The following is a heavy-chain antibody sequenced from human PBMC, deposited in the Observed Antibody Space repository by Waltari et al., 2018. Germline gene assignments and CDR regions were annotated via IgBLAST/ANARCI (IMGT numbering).Heavy chain of an antibody. Sequence: QVQLVQSGAEVKKPGASVKVSCKASGYTFTGYYMHWVRQAPGQGLEWMGWINPNSVGTNYAQKFQGRVTMTRDTSISTAYMELSRLRSDDTAVYYCARSGVGIAVAVDYWGQGTLVTVSS. CDR3: ARSGVGIAVAVDY. CDR1: GYTFTGYY. D-gene: IGHD6-19*01. J-gene: IGHJ4*02. V-gene: IGHV1-2*02. CDR2: INPNSVGT.